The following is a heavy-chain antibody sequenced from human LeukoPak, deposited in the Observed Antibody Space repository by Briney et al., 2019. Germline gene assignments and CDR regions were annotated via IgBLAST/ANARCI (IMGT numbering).Heavy chain of an antibody. V-gene: IGHV4-4*07. CDR1: GGSISSYY. CDR3: AGLYVYNYYYYYMDV. J-gene: IGHJ6*03. Sequence: PSETLSLTCTVSGGSISSYYWSWIRQPAGKGLEWIGHIYTSGSTNYNPSLKSRVTMSVDTSKNQFSLKLSSVTAADTAVYYCAGLYVYNYYYYYMDVWGKGTTVTISS. CDR2: IYTSGST. D-gene: IGHD2-8*01.